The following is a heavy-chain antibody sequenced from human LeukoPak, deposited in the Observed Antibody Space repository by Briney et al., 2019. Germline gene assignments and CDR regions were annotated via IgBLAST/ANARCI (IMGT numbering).Heavy chain of an antibody. J-gene: IGHJ4*02. D-gene: IGHD3-16*01. Sequence: GGSLRLSCSASGFTFSDYNMNWVRHAPGKGLEWGSSISYLSSHVYYGDSVKGRFSISRDNAKNSLYLQMKSLGAEDTAIYYCGRAFPPLRTSSAGDLWGEGILVTVSS. CDR2: ISYLSSHV. CDR1: GFTFSDYN. V-gene: IGHV3-21*01. CDR3: GRAFPPLRTSSAGDL.